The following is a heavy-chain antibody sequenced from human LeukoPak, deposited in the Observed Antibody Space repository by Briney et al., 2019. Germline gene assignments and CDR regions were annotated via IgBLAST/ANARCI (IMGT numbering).Heavy chain of an antibody. CDR3: ARGDRRFDY. V-gene: IGHV4-34*01. CDR1: GGSFSGYY. J-gene: IGHJ4*02. Sequence: SETLSLTCAVYGGSFSGYYWSWIRQPPGKGLEWIGEINHSGSTNYNPSLKSRVTISVDTSKNQFSLKLSSVTAADTAVYYCARGDRRFDYWGQGTLVTVSS. CDR2: INHSGST.